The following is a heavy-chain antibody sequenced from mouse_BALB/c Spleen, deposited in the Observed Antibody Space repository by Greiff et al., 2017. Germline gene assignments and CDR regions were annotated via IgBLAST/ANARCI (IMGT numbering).Heavy chain of an antibody. CDR3: ARDGIYDGYRYWYFDV. D-gene: IGHD2-3*01. CDR2: IDPYNGGT. Sequence: EVQLQQSGPELVKPGASVKVSCKASGYAFTSYNMYWVKQSHGKSLEWIGYIDPYNGGTSYNQKFKGKATLTVDKSSSTAYMYLNSLTSEDSAVYYCARDGIYDGYRYWYFDVWGAGTTVTVSS. V-gene: IGHV1S135*01. J-gene: IGHJ1*01. CDR1: GYAFTSYN.